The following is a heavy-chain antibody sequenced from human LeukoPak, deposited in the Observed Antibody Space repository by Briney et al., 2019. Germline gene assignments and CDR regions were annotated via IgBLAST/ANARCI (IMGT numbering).Heavy chain of an antibody. V-gene: IGHV4-30-4*01. J-gene: IGHJ6*02. CDR3: ARGPGSGRYSMDV. CDR1: GGSISSGDYY. Sequence: RSSETLSLTCTVSGGSISSGDYYWSWIRQPPGKGLEWIGYIYYSGSTYYNPSLKSRVTISVDTSKNQFSLKLSSVTAADTAVYYCARGPGSGRYSMDVWGQGTTVTVSS. CDR2: IYYSGST. D-gene: IGHD3-10*01.